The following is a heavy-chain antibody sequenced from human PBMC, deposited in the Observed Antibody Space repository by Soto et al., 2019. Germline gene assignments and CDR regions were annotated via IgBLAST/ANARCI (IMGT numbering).Heavy chain of an antibody. V-gene: IGHV3-48*01. CDR3: ARIGFDWSPEREAFEI. CDR1: GFTFSSYS. Sequence: EVQLVESGGGLVQPGGSLRLSCAASGFTFSSYSMNWVRQAPGKGLEWVSYISSSSSTIYYADSVKGRFTISRDNAKNSLYLQMNSLRAEDTAVYYCARIGFDWSPEREAFEIWGQGTMVTVSS. D-gene: IGHD3-9*01. CDR2: ISSSSSTI. J-gene: IGHJ3*02.